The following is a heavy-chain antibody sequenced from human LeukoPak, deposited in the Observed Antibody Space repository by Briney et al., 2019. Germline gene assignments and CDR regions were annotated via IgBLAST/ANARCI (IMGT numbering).Heavy chain of an antibody. CDR2: IYTGGST. CDR3: ASDGTGSAAGRFYYYYGMDV. J-gene: IGHJ6*02. CDR1: TRSIISYY. Sequence: PSETLSLNCTVSTRSIISYYRIWIRQPTGKGLEWVGRIYTGGSTNYTPSHKTRVTMSVDTSKNQFSLKLSAVTAADTAVYYCASDGTGSAAGRFYYYYGMDVWGQVTTVTVSS. D-gene: IGHD6-13*01. V-gene: IGHV4-4*07.